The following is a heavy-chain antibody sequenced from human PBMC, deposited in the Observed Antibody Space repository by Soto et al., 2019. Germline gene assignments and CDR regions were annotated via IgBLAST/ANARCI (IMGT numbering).Heavy chain of an antibody. Sequence: SLKVSCKAARGTFSSYAISWVRKAPGQGLEWMGGIIPTSGTANYAQKFQGRVTITADESTSTAFMELSSLRSEDTAVYHCANSIAAHYYYGNDVRGQGTTVTVSS. CDR2: IIPTSGTA. D-gene: IGHD6-6*01. CDR1: RGTFSSYA. V-gene: IGHV1-69*13. CDR3: ANSIAAHYYYGNDV. J-gene: IGHJ6*02.